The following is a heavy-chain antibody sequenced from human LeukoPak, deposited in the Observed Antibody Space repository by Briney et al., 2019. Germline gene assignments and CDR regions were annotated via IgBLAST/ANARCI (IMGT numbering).Heavy chain of an antibody. Sequence: PGGSLRLCCAASGFPFNDYAMHWVRQAPGKGLEWVSGINWNGDDTGYADSVKGRFTISRDNAKNSVYLQMNSLRAEDTALYYCAKASLSYYDSSGAFDIWGQGTMVTVSS. V-gene: IGHV3-9*01. CDR3: AKASLSYYDSSGAFDI. CDR1: GFPFNDYA. J-gene: IGHJ3*02. D-gene: IGHD3-22*01. CDR2: INWNGDDT.